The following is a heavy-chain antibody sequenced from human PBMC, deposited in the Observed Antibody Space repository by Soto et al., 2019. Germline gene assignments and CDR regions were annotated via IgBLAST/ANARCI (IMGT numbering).Heavy chain of an antibody. CDR2: IYYSGST. Sequence: SETLSLTCTVSGGSISSYYWSWIRQPPGKGLEWIGYIYYSGSTNCNPSLKSRVTMSVDTSKNQFSLKLISVTAADTAVYYCARVAPIPHFWSGVGGFDYWGQGTLVTVSS. J-gene: IGHJ4*02. CDR3: ARVAPIPHFWSGVGGFDY. CDR1: GGSISSYY. V-gene: IGHV4-59*01. D-gene: IGHD3-3*02.